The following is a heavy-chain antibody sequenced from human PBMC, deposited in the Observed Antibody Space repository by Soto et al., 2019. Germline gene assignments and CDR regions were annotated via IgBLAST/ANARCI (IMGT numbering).Heavy chain of an antibody. CDR2: IYYSGST. D-gene: IGHD1-26*01. J-gene: IGHJ3*02. Sequence: SETLSLTCTVSGGSVSSGSYCWSWIRQPPGKGLEWIGYIYYSGSTNYNPSLKSRVTISVDTSKNQFSLKLSSVTAADTAVYYCARDRRTPPLGATTDDAFDIWGQGTMVTVSS. V-gene: IGHV4-61*01. CDR3: ARDRRTPPLGATTDDAFDI. CDR1: GGSVSSGSYC.